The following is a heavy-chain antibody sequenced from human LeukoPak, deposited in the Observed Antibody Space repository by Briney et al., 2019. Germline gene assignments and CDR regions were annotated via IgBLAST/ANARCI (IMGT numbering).Heavy chain of an antibody. J-gene: IGHJ1*01. CDR1: GFTFSSFG. V-gene: IGHV1-69*01. Sequence: GGSLRLSCAASGFTFSSFGMHWVRQAPGKGLEWMGGIIPIFGTANYAQKFQGRVTITADESTSTAYMELSSLRSEDTAVYYCARNEYSRLEYFQHWGQGTLVTVSS. D-gene: IGHD2-21*01. CDR3: ARNEYSRLEYFQH. CDR2: IIPIFGTA.